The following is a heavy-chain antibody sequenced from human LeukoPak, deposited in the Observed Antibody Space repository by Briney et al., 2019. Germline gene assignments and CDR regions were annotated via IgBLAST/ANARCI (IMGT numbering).Heavy chain of an antibody. CDR3: ARAGSSCPDY. V-gene: IGHV3-74*01. CDR2: INSDGSST. D-gene: IGHD6-13*01. Sequence: GGSLRLSCAASGFTFSSYWMHWVRHAPGKGLVWVSRINSDGSSTNYADSVKGRFTSSRDNVKTTLYLQMNSLRAEDTAVYYCARAGSSCPDYWGQGTLVTVSS. J-gene: IGHJ4*02. CDR1: GFTFSSYW.